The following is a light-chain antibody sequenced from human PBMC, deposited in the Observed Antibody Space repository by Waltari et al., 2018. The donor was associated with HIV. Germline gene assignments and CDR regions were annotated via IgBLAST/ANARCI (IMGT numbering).Light chain of an antibody. J-gene: IGKJ3*01. Sequence: DVVMTQSPLYLPVTLGQPASISCKSSQSLVYRDGNTYLNWFHQRPGQSPRRLIYKVSNRDSGVPDRFSGSGSGTDFTLKSSRVEAEDVGIYYCIQGTHWPFTFGPGTKVDI. CDR2: KVS. V-gene: IGKV2-30*01. CDR3: IQGTHWPFT. CDR1: QSLVYRDGNTY.